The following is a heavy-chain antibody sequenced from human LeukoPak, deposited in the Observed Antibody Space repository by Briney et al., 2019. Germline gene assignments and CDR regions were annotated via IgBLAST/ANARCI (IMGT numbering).Heavy chain of an antibody. Sequence: GGSLRLSCAASGFTFSSYAMSWVRQAPGKGLEWVSAISGSGGSTYYTDSVKGRFTISRDNSKNTLYLQMISLRAEDTAVYYCAKAGGYSYGRYFDYWGQGTLVTVSS. CDR1: GFTFSSYA. CDR3: AKAGGYSYGRYFDY. D-gene: IGHD5-18*01. CDR2: ISGSGGST. J-gene: IGHJ4*02. V-gene: IGHV3-23*01.